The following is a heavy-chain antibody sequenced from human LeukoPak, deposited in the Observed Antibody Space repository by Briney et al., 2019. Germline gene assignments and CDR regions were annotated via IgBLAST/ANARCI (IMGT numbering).Heavy chain of an antibody. Sequence: ASVKVSCKASGYTFTSYYMHWVRQAPGQGLEWMGIINPSGGSTSYAQKFQGRVTMTRDMSTSTVYMELSSLRSENTAVYYCARVDTAMVTTGAYYYYMDVWGKRTTVTVSS. V-gene: IGHV1-46*01. CDR3: ARVDTAMVTTGAYYYYMDV. J-gene: IGHJ6*03. CDR2: INPSGGST. CDR1: GYTFTSYY. D-gene: IGHD5-18*01.